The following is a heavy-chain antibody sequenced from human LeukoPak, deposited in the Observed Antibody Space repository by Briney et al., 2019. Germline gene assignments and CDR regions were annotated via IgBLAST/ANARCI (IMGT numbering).Heavy chain of an antibody. CDR3: ARIHRYCSGGACYVLDN. CDR2: VYYSGST. CDR1: GGSVSGYY. Sequence: KPSETLSLTCVVSGGSVSGYYWGWIRQPPGRGLEWIGYVYYSGSTNYNPSFKNRITISVDTSRNQFSLQLSSVTAADTAVYYCARIHRYCSGGACYVLDNWGQGTLVAVSS. V-gene: IGHV4-59*02. J-gene: IGHJ4*02. D-gene: IGHD2-15*01.